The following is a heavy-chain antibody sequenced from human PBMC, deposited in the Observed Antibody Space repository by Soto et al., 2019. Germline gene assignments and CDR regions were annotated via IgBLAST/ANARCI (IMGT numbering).Heavy chain of an antibody. J-gene: IGHJ4*02. D-gene: IGHD6-19*01. Sequence: QVQLVESGGGVVQPGRSLRLSCAASGFTFSSYAMHWVRQAPGKGLEWVAVISYDGSNKYYADSVKGRFTISRDNSKSTLYLQMNSLIAEDTAVYYCASQGIAVAGTVDWGQGTLVTVSS. CDR1: GFTFSSYA. CDR2: ISYDGSNK. V-gene: IGHV3-30-3*01. CDR3: ASQGIAVAGTVD.